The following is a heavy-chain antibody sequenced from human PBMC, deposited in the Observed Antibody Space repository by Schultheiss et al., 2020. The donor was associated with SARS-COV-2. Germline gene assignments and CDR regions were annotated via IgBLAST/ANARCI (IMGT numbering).Heavy chain of an antibody. CDR2: INHSGST. Sequence: SETLSLTCTVSGGSISSSSYYWSWIRQPPGKGLEWIGEINHSGSTNYNPSLKSRVTMSVDTSKNQFSLKLSSVTAADTAVYYCASSPTVTTDRPGDYWGQGTLVTGS. D-gene: IGHD4-11*01. V-gene: IGHV4-39*07. CDR3: ASSPTVTTDRPGDY. CDR1: GGSISSSSYY. J-gene: IGHJ4*02.